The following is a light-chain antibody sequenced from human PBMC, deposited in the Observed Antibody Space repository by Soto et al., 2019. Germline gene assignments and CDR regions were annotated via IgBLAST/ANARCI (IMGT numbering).Light chain of an antibody. V-gene: IGKV1-39*01. CDR3: QQSYSTPLT. CDR2: AAS. Sequence: DIQMTQSPSSLSASVGDRVNITCRASQSISNYLNWYQRKPGKAPEFLIYAASSLQSGVPSRFSGSGSGTDFTLTISSLHPEDFATYYCQQSYSTPLTFGGGTKVEMK. CDR1: QSISNY. J-gene: IGKJ4*01.